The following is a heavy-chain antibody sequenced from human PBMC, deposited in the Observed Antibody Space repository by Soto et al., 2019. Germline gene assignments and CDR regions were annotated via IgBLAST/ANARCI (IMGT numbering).Heavy chain of an antibody. Sequence: PGESLKISCKGSGDSFTSYWISWVRQMPGKGLEWMGRIDPSDSYTNYSPSFQGHVTISADKSISTAYLQWSSLKASDTAMYYCARQLYYYYGMDVWGQGTTVTVSS. CDR2: IDPSDSYT. CDR3: ARQLYYYYGMDV. D-gene: IGHD2-2*01. CDR1: GDSFTSYW. J-gene: IGHJ6*02. V-gene: IGHV5-10-1*01.